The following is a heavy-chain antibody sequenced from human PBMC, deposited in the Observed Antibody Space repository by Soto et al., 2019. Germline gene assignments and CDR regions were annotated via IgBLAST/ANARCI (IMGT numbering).Heavy chain of an antibody. CDR3: ARGAGLVRGGLDY. CDR1: GFTFSSYA. V-gene: IGHV3-30-3*01. D-gene: IGHD6-19*01. J-gene: IGHJ4*02. Sequence: QVQLVESGGGVVQPGRSLRLSCAASGFTFSSYAMHWVRQAPGKGLEWAAVISYDGSNKYYADSVKGRFTISRDNSKNTLYLQMNSRRAEDTAVYYCARGAGLVRGGLDYWGQGTLVTVSS. CDR2: ISYDGSNK.